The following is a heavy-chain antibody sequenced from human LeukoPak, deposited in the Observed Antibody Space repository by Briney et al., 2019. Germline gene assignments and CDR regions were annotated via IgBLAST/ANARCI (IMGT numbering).Heavy chain of an antibody. V-gene: IGHV3-53*01. CDR1: GFTVSSNY. D-gene: IGHD1-1*01. CDR2: IYSGSST. J-gene: IGHJ6*02. CDR3: AREEILEPDYYYYGMDV. Sequence: GGSLRLSCAASGFTVSSNYMSWVRQAPGKGLEWVSVIYSGSSTYYADSVKGRFTISRDNSKNTLYLQMNSLRAEDTAVYYCAREEILEPDYYYYGMDVWGQGTTVTVSS.